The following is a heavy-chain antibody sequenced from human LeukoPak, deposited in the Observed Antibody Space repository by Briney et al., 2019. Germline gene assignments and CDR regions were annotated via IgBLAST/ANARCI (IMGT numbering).Heavy chain of an antibody. J-gene: IGHJ4*02. CDR2: ISSSSSYI. Sequence: GGSLRLSCAASGFTFSSYSMNWVRQAPGKGLEWVSSISSSSSYIYYADSVKGRFTISRDNAKNSLYLQMNSLRAEDTALYYCAKDTNMAGYFDYWGQGTLVTVSS. CDR3: AKDTNMAGYFDY. D-gene: IGHD2-8*01. CDR1: GFTFSSYS. V-gene: IGHV3-21*04.